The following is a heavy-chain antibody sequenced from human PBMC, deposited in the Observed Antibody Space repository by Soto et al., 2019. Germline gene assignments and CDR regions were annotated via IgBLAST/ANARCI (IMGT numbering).Heavy chain of an antibody. Sequence: AGSLRLSCAASGFTFSSYSMNWVRQAPGKGLEWVSSISSRSSYIYYADTVKGRFTISRDNSKNSLYLQMNSLRAEDTAVYFCARDPYDSSGYATRLLDYWGQGTLVTVSS. V-gene: IGHV3-21*01. CDR2: ISSRSSYI. CDR1: GFTFSSYS. D-gene: IGHD3-22*01. J-gene: IGHJ4*02. CDR3: ARDPYDSSGYATRLLDY.